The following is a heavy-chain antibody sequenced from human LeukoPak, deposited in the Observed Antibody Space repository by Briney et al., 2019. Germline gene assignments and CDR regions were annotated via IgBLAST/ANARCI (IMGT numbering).Heavy chain of an antibody. D-gene: IGHD1-26*01. CDR1: GYTFTGYY. J-gene: IGHJ4*02. Sequence: ASVKVSCKASGYTFTGYYMHWVRQAPGQGLEWMGWINPNSGGKNYAQKFQGRVTMTRDTSISTAYMELSRLRSDDTAVYYCESVYSGSYLGYWGQGTLVTVSS. CDR2: INPNSGGK. CDR3: ESVYSGSYLGY. V-gene: IGHV1-2*02.